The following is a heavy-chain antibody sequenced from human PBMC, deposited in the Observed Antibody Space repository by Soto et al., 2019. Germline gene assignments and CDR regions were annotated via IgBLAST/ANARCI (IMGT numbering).Heavy chain of an antibody. CDR3: AREHWSGRKGLYYYYGMDV. V-gene: IGHV1-2*04. D-gene: IGHD3-3*01. Sequence: AASVKVSCKASGGTFSSYTISWVRQAPGQGLEWMGGINPNIGGTNYAQKFQGWVTMTRDTSISTAYMELSSLRSEDTAVYYCAREHWSGRKGLYYYYGMDVWGQGTTVTVS. CDR2: INPNIGGT. CDR1: GGTFSSYT. J-gene: IGHJ6*02.